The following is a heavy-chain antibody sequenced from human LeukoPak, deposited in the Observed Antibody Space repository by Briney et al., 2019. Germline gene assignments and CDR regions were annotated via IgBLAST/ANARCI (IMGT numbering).Heavy chain of an antibody. J-gene: IGHJ4*02. CDR3: ARGSGYSGYTIPDY. V-gene: IGHV3-33*01. Sequence: GGSLRLSCAASGFTFSNYAMHWVRQAPGKGLEWVAVIWYDGSNKYYADSVKGRFTISRDNSKNTLYLQMNSLRAEDTAVYYCARGSGYSGYTIPDYWGQGTLVTVSS. CDR1: GFTFSNYA. CDR2: IWYDGSNK. D-gene: IGHD5-12*01.